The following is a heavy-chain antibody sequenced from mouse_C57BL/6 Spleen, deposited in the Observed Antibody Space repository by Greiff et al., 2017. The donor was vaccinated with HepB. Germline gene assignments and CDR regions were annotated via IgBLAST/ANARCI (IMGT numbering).Heavy chain of an antibody. CDR1: GYTFTDYY. J-gene: IGHJ4*01. CDR2: INPNNGGT. CDR3: ARKAYYSNYEGFYYAMDY. D-gene: IGHD2-5*01. V-gene: IGHV1-26*01. Sequence: VQLQQSGPELVKPGASVKISCKASGYTFTDYYMNWVKQSHGKSLEWIGDINPNNGGTSYNQKFKGKATLTVDKSSSTAYMELRSLTSEDSAVYYCARKAYYSNYEGFYYAMDYWGQGTSVTVSS.